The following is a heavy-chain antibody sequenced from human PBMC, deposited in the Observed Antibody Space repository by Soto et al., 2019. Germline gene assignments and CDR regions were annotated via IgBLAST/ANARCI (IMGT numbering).Heavy chain of an antibody. CDR2: IIPIFGTA. CDR1: GGTFSSYA. CDR3: ARAGRIGSSWYENYYYGMDV. D-gene: IGHD6-13*01. J-gene: IGHJ6*02. V-gene: IGHV1-69*01. Sequence: QVQLVQSGAEVKKPGSSVKVSCKASGGTFSSYAISWVRQAPGQGLEWMGWIIPIFGTANYAQKFQGRVTITADESTSTAYMELSSLRSEDTAVYYCARAGRIGSSWYENYYYGMDVWGQGTTVTVSS.